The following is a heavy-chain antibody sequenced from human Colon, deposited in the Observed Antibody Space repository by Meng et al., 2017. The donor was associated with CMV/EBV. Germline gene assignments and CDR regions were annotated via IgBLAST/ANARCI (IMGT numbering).Heavy chain of an antibody. Sequence: HAQVQESGPGPGKPSETLSLTCTVSGGYLNDFYWNWIRQPVGKGLEWIGRIFPTGSAYYNSSLNSRVTMSVDTSKNQFSLKLTSVTAADTAVYYCARDSDGSGTFSYWFDPWGQGTLVTVSS. J-gene: IGHJ5*02. D-gene: IGHD3-10*01. CDR2: IFPTGSA. CDR3: ARDSDGSGTFSYWFDP. CDR1: GGYLNDFY. V-gene: IGHV4-4*07.